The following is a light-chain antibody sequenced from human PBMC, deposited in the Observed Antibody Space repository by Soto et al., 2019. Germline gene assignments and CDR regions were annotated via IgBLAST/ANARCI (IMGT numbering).Light chain of an antibody. V-gene: IGKV1-39*01. CDR2: AAS. CDR3: QQSNSSPPT. J-gene: IGKJ4*01. CDR1: QSITNY. Sequence: IQMPQYPSPLSASLGDRVTIPCRASQSITNYLNWYQHKPGQAPNLLIYAASTLQAGVPSRFRGSGSGTDFTLTISSLQPEDFATYFCQQSNSSPPTFGGGTKVDIK.